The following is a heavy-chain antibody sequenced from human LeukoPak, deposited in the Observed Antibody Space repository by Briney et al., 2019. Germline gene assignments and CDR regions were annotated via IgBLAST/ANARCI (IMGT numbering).Heavy chain of an antibody. CDR1: GYTFTSYY. D-gene: IGHD3-22*01. V-gene: IGHV1-2*02. Sequence: ASVEVSCKASGYTFTSYYMHWVRQAPGQGLEWMGWINPNSGGTNYAQKFQGRVTMTRDTSISTAYMELSRLRSDDTAVYYCARYYYDSSGYSLIDYWGQGTLVTVSS. CDR2: INPNSGGT. J-gene: IGHJ4*02. CDR3: ARYYYDSSGYSLIDY.